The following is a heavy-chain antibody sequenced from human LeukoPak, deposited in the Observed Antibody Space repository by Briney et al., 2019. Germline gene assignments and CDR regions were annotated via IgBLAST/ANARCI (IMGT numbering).Heavy chain of an antibody. D-gene: IGHD3-3*01. J-gene: IGHJ6*03. CDR2: ISIIGSTM. Sequence: GGSLRLSCAASGFTFISYEMNWVRQAPGKGLEGVSYISIIGSTMYYADSVRGRFTISRDNAKNSLYLQMNSLRAEDTAVYYCARTPYYYDFWSGSYYYYYMDVWGKGTTVTVSS. V-gene: IGHV3-48*03. CDR1: GFTFISYE. CDR3: ARTPYYYDFWSGSYYYYYMDV.